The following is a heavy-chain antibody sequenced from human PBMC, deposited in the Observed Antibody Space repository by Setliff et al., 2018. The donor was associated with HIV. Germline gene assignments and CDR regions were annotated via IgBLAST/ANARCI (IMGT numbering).Heavy chain of an antibody. CDR3: ARIAFWAAGCINYYYYMDV. J-gene: IGHJ6*03. V-gene: IGHV4-39*01. D-gene: IGHD6-13*01. Sequence: SETLSLTCTVSGGSFSSSSYYRSWIRQRTGKGREWIGSIYYSRRYNYNTSLKSRVTISVNTSKTQFYLRLSSVTAADTAVYYCARIAFWAAGCINYYYYMDVWGKGTTVTVSS. CDR2: IYYSRRY. CDR1: GGSFSSSSYY.